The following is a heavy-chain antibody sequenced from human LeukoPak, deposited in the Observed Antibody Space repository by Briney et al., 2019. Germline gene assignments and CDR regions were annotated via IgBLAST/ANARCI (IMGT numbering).Heavy chain of an antibody. Sequence: PGGSLRLSCAASGFTFGSYAMSWVRQAPGKGLEWVSTISDSGGSAYYADSVKGRFTISRDNSKNTLYLQINSLRAEHTAVYYCAKDPYSYGFGTFDCWGQGTLVTVSS. CDR3: AKDPYSYGFGTFDC. CDR2: ISDSGGSA. D-gene: IGHD5-18*01. J-gene: IGHJ4*02. V-gene: IGHV3-23*01. CDR1: GFTFGSYA.